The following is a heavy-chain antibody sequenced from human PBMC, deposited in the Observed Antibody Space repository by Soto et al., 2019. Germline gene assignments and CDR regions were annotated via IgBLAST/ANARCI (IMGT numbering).Heavy chain of an antibody. Sequence: SETLSLTCTVSGGSISSGGYYWSWIRQHPGKGLEWIGYIYYSGSTYYNPSLKSRVTISVDTSKNQFSLKLSSVTAADTAVYYCARAVTSPYHSSGYGGSFAYWGQGTLVTVSS. J-gene: IGHJ4*02. V-gene: IGHV4-31*03. CDR2: IYYSGST. CDR1: GGSISSGGYY. D-gene: IGHD3-22*01. CDR3: ARAVTSPYHSSGYGGSFAY.